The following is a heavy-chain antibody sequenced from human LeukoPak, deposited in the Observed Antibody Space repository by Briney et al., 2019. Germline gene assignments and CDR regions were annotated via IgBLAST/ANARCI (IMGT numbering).Heavy chain of an antibody. CDR3: AKVRIYYDSSGPFDY. CDR2: IKEYGSEK. V-gene: IGHV3-7*03. Sequence: GGSLRLSCEASGFTFSNFWMSWVRQAPGKGLEWVADIKEYGSEKYYVDSVRGRFTISRDNAKNSLYLQMNSLRAEDTAVYYCAKVRIYYDSSGPFDYWGQGTLVTVSS. CDR1: GFTFSNFW. J-gene: IGHJ4*02. D-gene: IGHD3-22*01.